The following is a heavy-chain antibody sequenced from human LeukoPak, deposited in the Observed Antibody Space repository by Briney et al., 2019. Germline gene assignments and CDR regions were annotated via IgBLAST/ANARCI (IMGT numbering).Heavy chain of an antibody. CDR2: ISGGGGST. V-gene: IGHV3-23*01. Sequence: PGGSLRLSCTASGFSFSTYAMNWVRQAPGKGLEWVSTISGGGGSTFYADSVKGRFTISRDNSKNTLYLQMNSLRAEDAAVYYCAKAPVTTCSGAYCYPFDYWGQGTLVTVSS. J-gene: IGHJ4*02. CDR1: GFSFSTYA. CDR3: AKAPVTTCSGAYCYPFDY. D-gene: IGHD2-15*01.